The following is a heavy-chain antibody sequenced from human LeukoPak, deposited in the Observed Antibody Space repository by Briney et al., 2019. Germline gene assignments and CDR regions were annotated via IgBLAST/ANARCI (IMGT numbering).Heavy chain of an antibody. CDR2: ISSSSSYI. J-gene: IGHJ6*03. CDR3: ARDPASITYYYYMDV. V-gene: IGHV3-21*01. D-gene: IGHD6-6*01. CDR1: GFTFSSYS. Sequence: PGGSLRLSCAASGFTFSSYSMNWVRQAPGKGLEWVSSISSSSSYIYYADSVKGRFTISRDNAKNSLYLQMNSLRAEDTAVYYCARDPASITYYYYMDVWGKGTTVTVSS.